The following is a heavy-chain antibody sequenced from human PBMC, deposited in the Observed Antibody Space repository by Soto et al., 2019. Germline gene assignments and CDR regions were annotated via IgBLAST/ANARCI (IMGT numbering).Heavy chain of an antibody. CDR2: IYHNGRS. CDR1: GGSISSINW. V-gene: IGHV4-4*02. Sequence: SETLSLTCGVSGGSISSINWWSWVRQTPGKGLEWIGDIYHNGRSNYNPSLKSRVTLSIDKSKNQFFLNLTTVTAADTAVYYCARPQGVVPTHALDPCGQGTWLTFYS. J-gene: IGHJ5*02. D-gene: IGHD2-15*01. CDR3: ARPQGVVPTHALDP.